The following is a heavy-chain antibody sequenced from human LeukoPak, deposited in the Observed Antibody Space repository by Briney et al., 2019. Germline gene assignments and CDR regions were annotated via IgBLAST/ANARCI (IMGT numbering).Heavy chain of an antibody. D-gene: IGHD4-23*01. CDR2: MSYDGSNK. CDR1: GFTFSSYA. Sequence: GGSLRLSCVASGFTFSSYAMHWVRQAPGKGLEWVAVMSYDGSNKYYADSVKGRFTISRDNSKNTLYLQMNSLRAEDTAVYYCARDLTTVVSGGFDYWGQGTLVTVSS. J-gene: IGHJ4*02. V-gene: IGHV3-30*01. CDR3: ARDLTTVVSGGFDY.